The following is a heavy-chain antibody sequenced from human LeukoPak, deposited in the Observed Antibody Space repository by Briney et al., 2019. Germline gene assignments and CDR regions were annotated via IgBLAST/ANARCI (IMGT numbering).Heavy chain of an antibody. D-gene: IGHD3-3*01. J-gene: IGHJ4*02. CDR1: GFTFSSYV. Sequence: GGSLRLSCAASGFTFSSYVMSWVRQAPGKGLEWVSTISGSGGSTYYADSVKGLFTISRDNPKNTLSLQMNSLRAEDTAVYYCAKGSAYADFWGQGTLVTVSS. CDR2: ISGSGGST. CDR3: AKGSAYADF. V-gene: IGHV3-23*01.